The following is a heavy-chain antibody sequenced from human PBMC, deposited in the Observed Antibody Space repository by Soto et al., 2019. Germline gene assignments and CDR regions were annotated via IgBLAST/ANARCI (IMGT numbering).Heavy chain of an antibody. CDR2: ISDSGGST. V-gene: IGHV3-23*01. CDR3: AKDKPAAGSQWLVPI. Sequence: GGSLRLSCAASGFTFSSCAMSWVRQAPGMGLQWVSAISDSGGSTYYADSVRGRFAISRDNSKNTLYLQLNSLGAEDTAVYYCAKDKPAAGSQWLVPIWGRGTLVTVSS. CDR1: GFTFSSCA. D-gene: IGHD6-19*01. J-gene: IGHJ4*02.